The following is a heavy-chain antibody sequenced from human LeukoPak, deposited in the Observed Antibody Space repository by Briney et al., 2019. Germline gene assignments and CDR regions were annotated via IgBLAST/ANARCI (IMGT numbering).Heavy chain of an antibody. J-gene: IGHJ4*02. V-gene: IGHV3-23*01. CDR3: AREEAPVGGSSFDY. CDR1: GFTFSSYA. Sequence: GGSLRLSCAASGFTFSSYAMSWVRQAPGKGLEWVSAISGSGGCTYYADSVKGRFTISRDNSKNTLYLQMNSLRAEDTAVHYCAREEAPVGGSSFDYWGQGTLVTVSS. D-gene: IGHD1-26*01. CDR2: ISGSGGCT.